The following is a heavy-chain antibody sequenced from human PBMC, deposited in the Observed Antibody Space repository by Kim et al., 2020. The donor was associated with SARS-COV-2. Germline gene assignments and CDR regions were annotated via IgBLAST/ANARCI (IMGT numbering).Heavy chain of an antibody. CDR1: GFTFSSYG. V-gene: IGHV3-33*01. D-gene: IGHD6-13*01. CDR2: IWYDGSNK. CDR3: ARDTAAGSFDY. Sequence: GGSLRLSCAASGFTFSSYGMHWVRQAPGKGLEWVAVIWYDGSNKYYADSVKGRFTISRDNSKNTLYLQMNSLRAEDTAVYYCARDTAAGSFDYWGQGTLVTVSS. J-gene: IGHJ4*02.